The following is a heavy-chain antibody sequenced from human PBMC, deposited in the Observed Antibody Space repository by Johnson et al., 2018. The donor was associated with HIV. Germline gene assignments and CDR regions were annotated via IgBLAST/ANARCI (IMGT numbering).Heavy chain of an antibody. Sequence: QMQLVESGGGVVQPGRSLRLSCAASGFTFSSYGMHWVRQAPGKGLEWVAVISYDGSNKYYADSVKGRFTISRDNSKNTLYLQMKTLRAEDTAVYYCVKVQDEWFRALGAFGIWGQGTMVTVSS. CDR3: VKVQDEWFRALGAFGI. D-gene: IGHD3-10*01. CDR1: GFTFSSYG. V-gene: IGHV3-30*18. CDR2: ISYDGSNK. J-gene: IGHJ3*02.